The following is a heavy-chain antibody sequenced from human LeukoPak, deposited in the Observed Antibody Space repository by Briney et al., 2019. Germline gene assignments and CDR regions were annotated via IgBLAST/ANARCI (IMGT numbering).Heavy chain of an antibody. D-gene: IGHD3-3*01. Sequence: ASVKVSCKASGYTFTSYYLYWVRQAPGQGLEWMGIINPSGGSTNYAQKFQGRVTMTRDTSTSTVYMELSSLRSEDTAVYYCARGYDFWSGYSYYYYMDVWGKGTTVTVSS. V-gene: IGHV1-46*01. CDR2: INPSGGST. CDR3: ARGYDFWSGYSYYYYMDV. CDR1: GYTFTSYY. J-gene: IGHJ6*03.